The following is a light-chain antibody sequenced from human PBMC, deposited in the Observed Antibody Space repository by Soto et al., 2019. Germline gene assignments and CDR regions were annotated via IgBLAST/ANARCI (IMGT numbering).Light chain of an antibody. Sequence: QSVLTQPPSVSAAPGQKITISCSGSNSNVGNNFVSWYQHLPGTAPKLLIYYDDLLPSGVSDRFSGSKSGTSASLAISGLQSEDEADYYCAAWDDSLNGQVFGGGTKLTVL. CDR3: AAWDDSLNGQV. V-gene: IGLV1-36*01. CDR2: YDD. J-gene: IGLJ2*01. CDR1: NSNVGNNF.